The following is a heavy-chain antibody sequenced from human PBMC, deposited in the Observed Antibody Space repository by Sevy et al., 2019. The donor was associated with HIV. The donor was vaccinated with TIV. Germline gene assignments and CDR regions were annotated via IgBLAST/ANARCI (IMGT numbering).Heavy chain of an antibody. D-gene: IGHD1-7*01. J-gene: IGHJ4*02. V-gene: IGHV3-53*01. Sequence: GGSLRLSCVASGFAVSSNYMSWVRQAPGKGLEGVSIIYSGGNTYYVDSVKGRFTISRDNSKNTLFLQMNSLRAEDTAVYYCATALPRNSWELRFDYWGQGTLVTVSS. CDR1: GFAVSSNY. CDR3: ATALPRNSWELRFDY. CDR2: IYSGGNT.